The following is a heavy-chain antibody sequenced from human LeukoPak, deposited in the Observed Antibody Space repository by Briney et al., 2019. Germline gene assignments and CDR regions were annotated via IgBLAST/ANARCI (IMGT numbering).Heavy chain of an antibody. V-gene: IGHV3-43*02. CDR1: GFTFDDYD. CDR3: AKFGDYSNLDAFDI. D-gene: IGHD4-11*01. Sequence: PGGSLRLSCAASGFTFDDYDMHGVRQAPGKGLEWVSLISGDGGSTYYADSVKGRFTISRDNSKNSLYLQMNSLRTEDTALYYCAKFGDYSNLDAFDIWGQGTMVTVSS. J-gene: IGHJ3*02. CDR2: ISGDGGST.